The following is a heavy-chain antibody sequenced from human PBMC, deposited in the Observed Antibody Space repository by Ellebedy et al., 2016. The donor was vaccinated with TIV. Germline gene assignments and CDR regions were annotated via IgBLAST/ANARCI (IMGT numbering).Heavy chain of an antibody. Sequence: PGGSLRLSCAASGFTFSSYAMHWVRQAPGKGLEWVTVISYDGGDEYYADSVKGRFTISRDNSKNTLYLQMNSLRAEDTAVYYCARDRETWFGDPTGLDYWGQGNLVTVSS. J-gene: IGHJ4*02. D-gene: IGHD3-10*01. V-gene: IGHV3-30-3*01. CDR3: ARDRETWFGDPTGLDY. CDR2: ISYDGGDE. CDR1: GFTFSSYA.